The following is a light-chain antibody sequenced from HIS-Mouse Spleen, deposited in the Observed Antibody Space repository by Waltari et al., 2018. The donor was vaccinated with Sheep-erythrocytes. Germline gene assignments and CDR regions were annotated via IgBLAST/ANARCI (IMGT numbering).Light chain of an antibody. CDR1: QSVSSN. Sequence: EIVMTQSPATLSVSPGERATLSCRASQSVSSNLAWYQQKPGQAPRLLLYGASTRATGIPARFSGSGSWTEFTLTISSMQSEDFAVYYCQQYNNWPPPYTFGQGTKLEIK. CDR2: GAS. J-gene: IGKJ2*01. V-gene: IGKV3-15*01. CDR3: QQYNNWPPPYT.